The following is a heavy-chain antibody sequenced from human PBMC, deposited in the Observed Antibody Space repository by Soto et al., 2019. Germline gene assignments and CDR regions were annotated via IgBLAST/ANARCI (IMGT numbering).Heavy chain of an antibody. D-gene: IGHD2-8*01. CDR2: TYYRSKWYN. V-gene: IGHV6-1*01. J-gene: IGHJ5*01. Sequence: SQILPRSYAISGNSVSTNSATGVCISHCTSRGLEWLGRTYYRSKWYNDYAVSVKGRITINPDTSNNQLSLQLNSVTPDDTAVYYCARLIGNSWLDSWGQGTLVTVSS. CDR3: ARLIGNSWLDS. CDR1: GNSVSTNSAT.